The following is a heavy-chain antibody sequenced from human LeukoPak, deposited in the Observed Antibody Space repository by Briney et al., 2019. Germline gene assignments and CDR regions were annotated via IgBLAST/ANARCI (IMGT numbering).Heavy chain of an antibody. CDR1: GLTFSRYW. CDR3: ARVQGGGYRTADC. V-gene: IGHV3-30*03. Sequence: GGSLRLSCAVSGLTFSRYWMGWVRQAPGKGLEWVAVIIEDGSYQSYADSVKGRFTISRDNFKNTLFLEMNSLRAEDTAMYYCARVQGGGYRTADCWGQGTLVTVSS. CDR2: IIEDGSYQ. D-gene: IGHD6-13*01. J-gene: IGHJ4*02.